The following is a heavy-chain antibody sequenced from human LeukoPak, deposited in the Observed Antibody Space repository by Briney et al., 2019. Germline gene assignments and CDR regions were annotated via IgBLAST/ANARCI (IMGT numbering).Heavy chain of an antibody. D-gene: IGHD1-14*01. J-gene: IGHJ4*02. V-gene: IGHV3-21*01. CDR3: AREVTTGHYYFDY. CDR2: ISSSSSHI. CDR1: GFTFSTYS. Sequence: GGSLRLSCAASGFTFSTYSINWVRQAPGKGLEWVSSISSSSSHIYYADSVKGRFTISRDNAKNSLYLQMNSLRAEDTAVYYCAREVTTGHYYFDYWGQGTLVTVSS.